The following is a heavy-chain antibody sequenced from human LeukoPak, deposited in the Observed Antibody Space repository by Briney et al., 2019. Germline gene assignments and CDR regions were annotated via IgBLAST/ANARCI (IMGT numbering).Heavy chain of an antibody. CDR2: IYYSGST. D-gene: IGHD4-11*01. CDR1: GGSISSGGYY. Sequence: PSETLSLTCTVSGGSISSGGYYWSWIRQHPGKGLEWIGYIYYSGSTYYNPSLKSRVTISVDTSKNQFSLKLSSVTAADTAVYYCARDGSNYRVFDYWGRGTLVTVSS. J-gene: IGHJ4*02. CDR3: ARDGSNYRVFDY. V-gene: IGHV4-31*03.